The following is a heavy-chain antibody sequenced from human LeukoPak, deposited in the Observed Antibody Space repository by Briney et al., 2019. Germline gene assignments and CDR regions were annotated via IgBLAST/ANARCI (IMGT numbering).Heavy chain of an antibody. CDR1: GGSVSSDTYY. V-gene: IGHV4-61*02. Sequence: SETLSLTCTVSGGSVSSDTYYWSWIRQPAGKGLEWIGRISSSGSTTYNPSLKSRITISVDTSLNQFFLKLTSVTAADTAVYYCASADYSTPPYYYYYMDVWGKGTTVTVSS. CDR3: ASADYSTPPYYYYYMDV. D-gene: IGHD4-11*01. J-gene: IGHJ6*03. CDR2: ISSSGST.